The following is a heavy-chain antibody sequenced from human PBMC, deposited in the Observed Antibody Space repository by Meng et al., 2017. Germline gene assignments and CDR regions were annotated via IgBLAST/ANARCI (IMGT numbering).Heavy chain of an antibody. Sequence: GSLRLSCTVSGGSISSSSYYWGWLRQPPGKGMEWIGSIYYSGSTYYNPSLKSRVTISVDTSKNQFSLKLSSVTAADTAVYYCAREEPSAGGGSPSFDYWGQGTLVTVSS. CDR1: GGSISSSSYY. CDR3: AREEPSAGGGSPSFDY. CDR2: IYYSGST. V-gene: IGHV4-39*07. D-gene: IGHD2-15*01. J-gene: IGHJ4*02.